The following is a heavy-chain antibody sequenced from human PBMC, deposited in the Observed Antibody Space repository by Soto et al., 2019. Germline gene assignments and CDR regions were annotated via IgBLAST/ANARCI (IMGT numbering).Heavy chain of an antibody. CDR2: IYYSGST. CDR1: GGSISSYY. D-gene: IGHD2-2*01. Sequence: SETLSLTCTVSGGSISSYYWSWIRQPPGKGLEWIGYIYYSGSTNYNPSLKSRVTISVDTSKNQFSLKLSSVTAADTAVYYCASYCSSTSCYGHDAFDIWGQGTMVTVSS. V-gene: IGHV4-59*01. J-gene: IGHJ3*02. CDR3: ASYCSSTSCYGHDAFDI.